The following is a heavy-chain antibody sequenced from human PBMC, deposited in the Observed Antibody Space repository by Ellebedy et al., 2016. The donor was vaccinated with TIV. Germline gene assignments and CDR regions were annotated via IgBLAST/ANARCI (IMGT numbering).Heavy chain of an antibody. D-gene: IGHD4-17*01. CDR1: GFTFSSYG. V-gene: IGHV3-30*02. CDR3: VKRDYVREWGMDV. Sequence: GGSLRFSCAASGFTFSSYGMHWVRQAPGKGLEWVAFIRYDGSNKYYADSVKGRFTISRDKSKNTLYLQMNSLRAEETAVYYCVKRDYVREWGMDVWGQGTTVTVSS. CDR2: IRYDGSNK. J-gene: IGHJ6*02.